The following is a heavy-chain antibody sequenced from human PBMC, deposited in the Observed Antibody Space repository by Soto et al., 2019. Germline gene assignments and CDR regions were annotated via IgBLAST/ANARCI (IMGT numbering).Heavy chain of an antibody. V-gene: IGHV3-23*01. CDR2: ISNSGYST. Sequence: PGGSVRLSCAASEFTFSNYAMTWVRQAPGKGLEWVSAISNSGYSTYYAVSVKGRFTISRDNSKNTLYLQMNYLRAEDTAIYYCAKVLQYYYYGMDVWGLGTTVTVSS. CDR1: EFTFSNYA. CDR3: AKVLQYYYYGMDV. J-gene: IGHJ6*02.